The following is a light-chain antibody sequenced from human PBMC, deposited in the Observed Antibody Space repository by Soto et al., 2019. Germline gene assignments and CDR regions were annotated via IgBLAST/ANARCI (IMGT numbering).Light chain of an antibody. Sequence: EIVLTQSPGTLSLSPGERATLSCRASQSVSSSYLAWYQQKPGQAPSLLIYGASIRATGIPDRFSGSGSGTDFTLIISSLEPEDFAVYYCQQYGSSPPYTFGQGTKLEIK. CDR3: QQYGSSPPYT. CDR1: QSVSSSY. J-gene: IGKJ2*01. CDR2: GAS. V-gene: IGKV3-20*01.